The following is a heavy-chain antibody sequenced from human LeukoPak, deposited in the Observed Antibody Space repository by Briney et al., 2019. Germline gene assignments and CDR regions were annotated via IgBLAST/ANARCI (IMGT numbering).Heavy chain of an antibody. CDR1: GYTFTSYA. CDR2: INTNTGNP. J-gene: IGHJ4*02. CDR3: ARAGFSELELLYY. Sequence: GASVKVYRTASGYTFTSYAMNWVRPAPGQELEWMGWINTNTGNPTYAQGFTGRFVFSLDTSVSTAYLQISSLKAEDTAVYYCARAGFSELELLYYWGQGTLVTVSS. V-gene: IGHV7-4-1*02. D-gene: IGHD1-7*01.